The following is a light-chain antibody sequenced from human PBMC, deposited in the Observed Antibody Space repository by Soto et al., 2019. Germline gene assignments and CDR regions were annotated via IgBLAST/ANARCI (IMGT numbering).Light chain of an antibody. CDR3: LQHNSYPFT. V-gene: IGKV1-5*01. CDR2: AAS. Sequence: DIQITQSPSTLPASVGDRVTITCRASQSISSWLAWYQQKPGKAPKSLIYAASSLQGGVPSRFRGSGSGTEFTLTISRLQPEDFSTYYCLQHNSYPFTFGQGTRLEIK. CDR1: QSISSW. J-gene: IGKJ5*01.